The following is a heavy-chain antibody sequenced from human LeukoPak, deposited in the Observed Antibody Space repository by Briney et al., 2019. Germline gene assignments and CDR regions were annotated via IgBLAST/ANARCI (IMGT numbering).Heavy chain of an antibody. D-gene: IGHD2-2*01. CDR1: GFMLSYFA. CDR3: ATDQGQAVVPRRFGY. J-gene: IGHJ4*02. Sequence: QTGGSLRLSCAASGFMLSYFAMSWDRQAPSKGLEWVSSIYYSGGNTYYADSVQGSFTMSRDKSTNTLYLQMNSLRAEDTAVYYCATDQGQAVVPRRFGYWGQGALVTVSS. CDR2: IYYSGGNT. V-gene: IGHV3-23*01.